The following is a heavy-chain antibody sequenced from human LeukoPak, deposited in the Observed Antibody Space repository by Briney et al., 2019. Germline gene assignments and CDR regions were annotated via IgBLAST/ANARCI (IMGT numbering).Heavy chain of an antibody. CDR3: AILGVTAFDY. Sequence: GGSLRLSCAASGFTVSSNYMSWVRQAPGKGLEWVAVISYDGSNKYYADSVKGRFTISRDNSKNTLYLQMNSLRAEDTAVYYCAILGVTAFDYWGQGTLVTVSS. D-gene: IGHD2-21*02. J-gene: IGHJ4*02. CDR1: GFTVSSNY. CDR2: ISYDGSNK. V-gene: IGHV3-30-3*01.